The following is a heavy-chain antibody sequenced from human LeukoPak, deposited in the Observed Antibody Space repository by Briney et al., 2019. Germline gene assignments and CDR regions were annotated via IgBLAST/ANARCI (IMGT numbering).Heavy chain of an antibody. D-gene: IGHD1-14*01. J-gene: IGHJ4*02. V-gene: IGHV3-23*01. Sequence: GGSLRLSCAGSGFTFSSYAMSWVRQDPGKGLEWVSGISGSGSSTHYADSVKGRFTISRDNSKSKLYLQMSSLRVEDTAVYYCANYRSWGQGTLVTVSS. CDR1: GFTFSSYA. CDR3: ANYRS. CDR2: ISGSGSST.